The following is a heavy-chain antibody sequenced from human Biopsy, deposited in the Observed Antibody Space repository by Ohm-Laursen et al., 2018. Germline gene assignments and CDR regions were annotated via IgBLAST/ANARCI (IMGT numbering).Heavy chain of an antibody. Sequence: SLRLSCAASGFTVSSNYMSWVRQAPGKGLEWVSYMSRSGDTIYYADSVKGRFTISRDNTKNSLYLQMNSLRADDTAVYYCARGANPFHYWGRGTLVTVSS. CDR1: GFTVSSNY. CDR2: MSRSGDTI. J-gene: IGHJ4*02. CDR3: ARGANPFHY. V-gene: IGHV3-11*04. D-gene: IGHD4/OR15-4a*01.